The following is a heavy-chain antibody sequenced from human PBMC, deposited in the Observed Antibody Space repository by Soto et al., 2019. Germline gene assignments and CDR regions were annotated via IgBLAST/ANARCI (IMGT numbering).Heavy chain of an antibody. D-gene: IGHD3-9*01. V-gene: IGHV4-39*01. Sequence: SETLSLTCTVSGGSISSSSYYWGWIRQPPGKGLEWIGSIYYSGSTYYNPSLKSRVTISVDTSKNQFSLKLSSVTAADTAVYYCARLRFFDQVTETSWFDPWGQGTLVTVSS. J-gene: IGHJ5*02. CDR2: IYYSGST. CDR1: GGSISSSSYY. CDR3: ARLRFFDQVTETSWFDP.